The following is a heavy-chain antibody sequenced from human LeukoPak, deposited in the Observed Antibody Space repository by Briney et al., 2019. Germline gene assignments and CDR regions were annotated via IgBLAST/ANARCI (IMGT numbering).Heavy chain of an antibody. V-gene: IGHV1-3*03. D-gene: IGHD6-19*01. J-gene: IGHJ4*02. CDR1: GYTFTKYA. CDR3: ARDRPEYSSGWYYFDY. Sequence: ASVKVSCKASGYTFTKYAIHWVRQAPGHRLEWMGWITADDGDTKYSEDLQGRVTITSDTSASTAYMELSSLTSEDTAVYYCARDRPEYSSGWYYFDYWGQGTLVTVSS. CDR2: ITADDGDT.